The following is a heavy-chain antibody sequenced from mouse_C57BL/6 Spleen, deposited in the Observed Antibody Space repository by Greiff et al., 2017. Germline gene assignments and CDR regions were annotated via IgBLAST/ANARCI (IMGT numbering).Heavy chain of an antibody. Sequence: EVQLVESGGGLVKPGGSLKLSCAASGFTFSDYGMHWVRQAPEKGLEWVAYISSGRSTIYYADTVKGRFTISRDNAKNTLFLQMTSLRSEDTAMYYCARDDGYLFDYWGQGTTLTVSS. CDR1: GFTFSDYG. V-gene: IGHV5-17*01. CDR2: ISSGRSTI. CDR3: ARDDGYLFDY. J-gene: IGHJ2*01. D-gene: IGHD2-3*01.